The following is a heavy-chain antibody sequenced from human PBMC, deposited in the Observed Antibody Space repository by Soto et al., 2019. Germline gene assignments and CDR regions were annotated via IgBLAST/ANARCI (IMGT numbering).Heavy chain of an antibody. CDR2: ITYDATNK. J-gene: IGHJ5*01. Sequence: QVHLVESGGGVAQTGRSLRLTCAASGFTFSDYGLHWVRQAPGKGMDWVSVITYDATNKYYADSAKGRFTISRDNSENDLFLQMKSLTAAATAVYYCAVGTIVGTTLDYVDSLGKGDLVTFSS. V-gene: IGHV3-30*03. CDR3: AVGTIVGTTLDYVDS. CDR1: GFTFSDYG. D-gene: IGHD1-26*01.